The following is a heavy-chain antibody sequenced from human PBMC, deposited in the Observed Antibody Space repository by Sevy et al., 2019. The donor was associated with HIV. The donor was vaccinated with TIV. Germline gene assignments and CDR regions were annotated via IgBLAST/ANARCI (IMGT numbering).Heavy chain of an antibody. V-gene: IGHV1-69*13. CDR3: SRVYSCGGACXXFDX. Sequence: ASVKVSCRTFGGXFRSYIIAWMRQAPGQGLEWMGGIITSXGKVNYAQKFRGRVTITADDSTSTTYMEMSSLRSEDTAIYYCSRVYSCGGACXXFDXWGQGTLVTVSS. J-gene: IGHJ4*02. CDR1: GGXFRSYI. D-gene: IGHD2-21*02. CDR2: IITSXGKV.